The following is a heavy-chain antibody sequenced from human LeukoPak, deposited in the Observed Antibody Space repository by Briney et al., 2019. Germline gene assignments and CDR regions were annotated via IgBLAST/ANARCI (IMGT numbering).Heavy chain of an antibody. J-gene: IGHJ3*02. Sequence: ASVKVSCKASGDTLSTYTIYWVRQDPRQGLEWLGRIIPSSGVATYAPKFQGRVTMTADKSTSTAYMELSSLRSDDTAVYYCARVNCSRASCYSPGVLDTWGQGTVVTVSS. V-gene: IGHV1-69*02. CDR1: GDTLSTYT. CDR2: IIPSSGVA. CDR3: ARVNCSRASCYSPGVLDT. D-gene: IGHD2-15*01.